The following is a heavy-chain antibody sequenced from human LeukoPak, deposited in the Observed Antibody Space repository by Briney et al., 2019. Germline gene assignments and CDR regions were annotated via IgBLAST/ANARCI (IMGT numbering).Heavy chain of an antibody. V-gene: IGHV1-69*01. CDR1: GGTXSSYA. D-gene: IGHD3-22*01. CDR3: ARGGRHDSIVCELDY. CDR2: IIPIFGTA. Sequence: VSCKXSGGTXSSYAISWVRQAPGQGLEWMGGIIPIFGTANYAQKFQGRVTITADESTSTAYMELSSLRSEDTAVYYCARGGRHDSIVCELDYWGQGTLVTVSS. J-gene: IGHJ4*02.